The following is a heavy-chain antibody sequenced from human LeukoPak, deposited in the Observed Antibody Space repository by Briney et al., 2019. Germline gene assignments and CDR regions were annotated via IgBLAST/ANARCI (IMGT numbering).Heavy chain of an antibody. D-gene: IGHD2-21*02. CDR3: ARERAPHIVVVTALFDY. CDR1: GFTFTDSY. V-gene: IGHV3-11*06. Sequence: GGSLRLSCAASGFTFTDSYMTWVRQAPGKGLEWLSYISGSGDDTNYADSVKGRFTISRDNAKNSLYLQMNSLRAEDTAVYYCARERAPHIVVVTALFDYWGQGTLVTVSS. CDR2: ISGSGDDT. J-gene: IGHJ4*02.